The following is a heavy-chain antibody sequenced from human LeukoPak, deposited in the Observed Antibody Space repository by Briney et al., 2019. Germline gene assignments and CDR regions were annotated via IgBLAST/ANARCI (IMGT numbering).Heavy chain of an antibody. V-gene: IGHV4-59*01. CDR2: IYNRGTT. CDR1: VGSISDYH. J-gene: IGHJ5*02. Sequence: PSETLSLTCTVSVGSISDYHRTWIRQPPWKALEYIGYIYNRGTTYYNPSLKSRVTISADTSKRQFSLKLTSLTAADTAVYYCARGAGGYRFDPWGQGTLVTVSS. CDR3: ARGAGGYRFDP. D-gene: IGHD1-1*01.